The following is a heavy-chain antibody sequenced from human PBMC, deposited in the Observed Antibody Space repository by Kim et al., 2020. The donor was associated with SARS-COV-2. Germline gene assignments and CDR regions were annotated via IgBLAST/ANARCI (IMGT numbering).Heavy chain of an antibody. J-gene: IGHJ6*02. Sequence: GGSLRLSCAASGFTFSSYAMHWVRQAPGKGLEWVAVISYDGSNKYYADSVKGRFTISRDNSKNTLYLQMNSLIAEDTAVYYCARAGRPSTHCSSTSCYEEDYYYGMDVWGQGTTVTVSS. CDR1: GFTFSSYA. CDR3: ARAGRPSTHCSSTSCYEEDYYYGMDV. D-gene: IGHD2-2*01. CDR2: ISYDGSNK. V-gene: IGHV3-30-3*01.